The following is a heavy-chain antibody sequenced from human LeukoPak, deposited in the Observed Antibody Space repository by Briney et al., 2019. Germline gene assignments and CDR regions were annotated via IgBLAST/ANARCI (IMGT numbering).Heavy chain of an antibody. CDR3: ARDPPHLCSSTSCFGDY. J-gene: IGHJ4*02. CDR1: GYTFTSYG. Sequence: ASVKVSCKASGYTFTSYGISWVRQAPGQGLEWMGWISAYSGNTNYAQKIQGRVTMTTGTSTNTAYMELRSLRSDDTAVYYCARDPPHLCSSTSCFGDYWGQGTLVTVSS. V-gene: IGHV1-18*01. D-gene: IGHD2-2*01. CDR2: ISAYSGNT.